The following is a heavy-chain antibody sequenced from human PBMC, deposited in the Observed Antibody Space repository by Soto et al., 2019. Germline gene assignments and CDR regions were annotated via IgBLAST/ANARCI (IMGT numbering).Heavy chain of an antibody. CDR3: ARRHSGGFFRFFDS. CDR2: TGSGTGPG. D-gene: IGHD2-15*01. J-gene: IGHJ4*02. CDR1: GGSLSTNP. Sequence: QVQLVQSGTEVKKPGSSVKVSCKASGGSLSTNPISWVRQAPGQGLEWRGGTGSGTGPGNHAQKFQGRLTVTPNKSMSTIYMELTNLSSEDTAVYYCARRHSGGFFRFFDSWGQGTLVTGSS. V-gene: IGHV1-69*06.